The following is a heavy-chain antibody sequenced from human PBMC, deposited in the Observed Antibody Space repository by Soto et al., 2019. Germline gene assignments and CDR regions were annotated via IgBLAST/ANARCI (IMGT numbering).Heavy chain of an antibody. CDR3: ASSSKGNYHDAFDI. J-gene: IGHJ3*02. D-gene: IGHD1-7*01. V-gene: IGHV4-39*07. CDR1: GGSISSSSYY. Sequence: SETLSLTCTVSGGSISSSSYYWGWIRQPPGKGLEWIGSIYYSGSTYYNPSLKSRVTISVDTSKNQFSLKLSSVTAADTAVYYCASSSKGNYHDAFDIWGQGTMVTVSS. CDR2: IYYSGST.